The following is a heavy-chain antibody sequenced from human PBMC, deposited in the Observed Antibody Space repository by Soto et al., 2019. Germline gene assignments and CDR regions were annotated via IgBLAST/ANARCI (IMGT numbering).Heavy chain of an antibody. CDR2: ISPSADTV. CDR1: GFTFSNYM. Sequence: EVQLVQSGGGLVQPGGSLRLSCAVSGFTFSNYMMNWVRQAPGKGLEWISYISPSADTVYYADSVKGRFAISRENVKNSLYLQMNSRRDEDTAVYYCARDGGRFVDFWGQGTLVTVSS. V-gene: IGHV3-48*02. D-gene: IGHD1-26*01. J-gene: IGHJ4*02. CDR3: ARDGGRFVDF.